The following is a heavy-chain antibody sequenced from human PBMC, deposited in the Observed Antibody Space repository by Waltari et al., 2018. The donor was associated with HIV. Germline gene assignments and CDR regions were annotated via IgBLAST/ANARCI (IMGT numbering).Heavy chain of an antibody. J-gene: IGHJ4*02. CDR2: IRSKTYGGTT. D-gene: IGHD5-18*01. Sequence: EVQLVESGGGLVQSGRSLRLSCTASGFTFGDYAMSWFRKAPGKGLDWVGFIRSKTYGGTTEHAASVKDRFTISRDDSKSIAYLQMNSLKTEDTAVYYCSRSRGYSYGYADYWGQGTLVTVSS. V-gene: IGHV3-49*03. CDR1: GFTFGDYA. CDR3: SRSRGYSYGYADY.